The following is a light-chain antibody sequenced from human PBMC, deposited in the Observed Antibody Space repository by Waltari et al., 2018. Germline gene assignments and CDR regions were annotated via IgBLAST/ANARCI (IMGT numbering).Light chain of an antibody. CDR3: SSYAGGNNLL. Sequence: QSALTQPASVSGSPGQSITISCRGTNTDVGGYDYVSWYQHHPGKAPKLIIYEVTKGPSGVSNRFSGSKSGNTASLTISGLQAEDEADYYCSSYAGGNNLLFGGGTKVTVL. J-gene: IGLJ2*01. CDR1: NTDVGGYDY. V-gene: IGLV2-23*02. CDR2: EVT.